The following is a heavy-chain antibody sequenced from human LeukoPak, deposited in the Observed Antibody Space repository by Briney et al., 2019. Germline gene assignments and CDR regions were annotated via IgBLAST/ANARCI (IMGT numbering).Heavy chain of an antibody. CDR1: GFTFSDYY. D-gene: IGHD3-9*01. Sequence: GGSLRLSCAAPGFTFSDYYMSWIRQAPGKGLEWVSYISSSGSTIYYADSVKGRFTISRDNARNSLYLQMDSLRAEDTAVYYCARANPPAISFFDYWGQGTLVTVSS. V-gene: IGHV3-11*04. CDR3: ARANPPAISFFDY. J-gene: IGHJ4*02. CDR2: ISSSGSTI.